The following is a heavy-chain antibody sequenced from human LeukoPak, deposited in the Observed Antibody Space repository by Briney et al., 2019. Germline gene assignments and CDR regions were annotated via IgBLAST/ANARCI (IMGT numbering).Heavy chain of an antibody. CDR1: GDSVSRSDSY. Sequence: SETLSLTCSVSGDSVSRSDSYWDWIRQPPGKGLEWIGTIYYSGRTYYSPSLKSRVTMSVDPSNNQFSLTLRSVTAADTAVYYCARRRYYDGSGYLEWGQGTLLSVSS. D-gene: IGHD3-22*01. J-gene: IGHJ1*01. CDR2: IYYSGRT. CDR3: ARRRYYDGSGYLE. V-gene: IGHV4-39*01.